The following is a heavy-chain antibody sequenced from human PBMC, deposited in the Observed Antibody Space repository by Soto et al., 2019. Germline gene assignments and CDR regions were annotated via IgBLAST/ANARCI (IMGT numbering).Heavy chain of an antibody. Sequence: QVLLVQSGAEVTRPGASLKVSCKASGYNFISHYIHWVRQAPGQGLEWMGFINPSGGSTTHAQNFQGRLTMTRDTSTSTVYMELSGLRSEDAAFYYCARDYLSSKSSLSYFDYWGQGTLVTVSS. CDR2: INPSGGST. V-gene: IGHV1-46*01. J-gene: IGHJ4*02. CDR1: GYNFISHY. D-gene: IGHD2-2*01. CDR3: ARDYLSSKSSLSYFDY.